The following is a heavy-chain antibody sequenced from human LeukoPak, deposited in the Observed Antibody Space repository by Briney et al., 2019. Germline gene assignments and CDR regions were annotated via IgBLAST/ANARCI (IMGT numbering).Heavy chain of an antibody. Sequence: SETLSLTCAVYGGSFSGYYWSWIRQPPGKGLEWIGSIYRSGSTYYNPSLKSRVTISVDTSKNQFSLKLTSVTAADTAVYYCARAAGATTGNFDYWGQGTLVTVSS. CDR2: IYRSGST. D-gene: IGHD1-26*01. CDR3: ARAAGATTGNFDY. J-gene: IGHJ4*02. CDR1: GGSFSGYY. V-gene: IGHV4-34*01.